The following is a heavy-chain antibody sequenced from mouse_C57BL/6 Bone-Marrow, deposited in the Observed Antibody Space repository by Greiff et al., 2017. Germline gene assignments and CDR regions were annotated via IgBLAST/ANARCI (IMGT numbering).Heavy chain of an antibody. CDR1: GYAFSSYW. CDR2: IYPGDGDT. Sequence: QVQLKQSGAELVKPGASVKISFKASGYAFSSYWMNWVKQRPGKGLWWIGQIYPGDGDTNYNGKFKGKATLTADKSSSTAYMQLSSLTSEDAAVYFCARGGLLDYWGQGTSVTVAS. V-gene: IGHV1-80*01. J-gene: IGHJ4*01. CDR3: ARGGLLDY.